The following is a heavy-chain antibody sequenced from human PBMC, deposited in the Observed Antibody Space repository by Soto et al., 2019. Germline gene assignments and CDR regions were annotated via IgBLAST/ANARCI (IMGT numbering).Heavy chain of an antibody. J-gene: IGHJ6*02. CDR1: GYTFTGYY. D-gene: IGHD1-26*01. CDR2: INPNSGGT. Sequence: AASVKVSCKASGYTFTGYYMHWLRQAPGQGLEWMGWINPNSGGTNYAQKFQGRVTMTRDTSISTAYMELSRLRSDDTAVYYCARGVGLLAGMDVWGQGTTVTVSS. CDR3: ARGVGLLAGMDV. V-gene: IGHV1-2*02.